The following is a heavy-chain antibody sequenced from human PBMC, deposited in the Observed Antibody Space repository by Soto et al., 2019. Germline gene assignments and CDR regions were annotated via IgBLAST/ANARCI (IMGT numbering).Heavy chain of an antibody. Sequence: QVQLVQSGAEVKQTVASVRVSCKSSGNTHTIYFIHWLRQAPGQGLEWMGWINSVSGGANYAPRFQGRVTMTRDTSSTTACMELSGLRSDDTAVYYCARGGSYYANGGQGTLVTVSS. CDR3: ARGGSYYAN. CDR2: INSVSGGA. V-gene: IGHV1-2*02. CDR1: GNTHTIYF. D-gene: IGHD1-26*01. J-gene: IGHJ4*02.